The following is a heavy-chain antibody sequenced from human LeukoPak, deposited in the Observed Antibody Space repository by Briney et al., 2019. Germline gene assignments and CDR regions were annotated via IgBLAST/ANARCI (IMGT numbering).Heavy chain of an antibody. J-gene: IGHJ4*02. CDR2: ISLRGLT. Sequence: KPSGTLSLTCGVSGGSISSTNWWGWVRQPPGQGLEWIGEISLRGLTNYNPSLKSRVTMTLDKSQNLLSLHLPSVTAADTAVYYCARGGTNSGWYCDYRGQGTLVTVSS. CDR1: GGSISSTNW. CDR3: ARGGTNSGWYCDY. D-gene: IGHD6-19*01. V-gene: IGHV4-4*02.